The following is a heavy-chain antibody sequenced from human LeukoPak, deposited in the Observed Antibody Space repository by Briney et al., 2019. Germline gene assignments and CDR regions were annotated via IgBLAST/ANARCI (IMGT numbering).Heavy chain of an antibody. Sequence: GASVKVSCKASGYTFTGYYMHWVRQAPGQGLEWMGWINPNSGGTNYAQKFQGRVTMTRDTSISTAYMELSRLRSDDTAVYYCARASQWLRAVFDPWGQGTLVTVSS. J-gene: IGHJ5*02. V-gene: IGHV1-2*02. CDR2: INPNSGGT. CDR1: GYTFTGYY. CDR3: ARASQWLRAVFDP. D-gene: IGHD5-12*01.